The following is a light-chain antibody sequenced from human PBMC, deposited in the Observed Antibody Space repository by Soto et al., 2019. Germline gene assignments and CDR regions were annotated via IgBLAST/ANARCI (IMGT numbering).Light chain of an antibody. CDR1: QGISSY. V-gene: IGKV1-9*01. CDR3: QQLNSYPLT. Sequence: IPLTQSPSFLAATVGDRVTITCRASQGISSYLAWYQQKPGKAPKLLIYDASTLQSGVPSRFSGGGSGTEFTLTISSLQPEDFATYYCQQLNSYPLTFGGGTKVDIK. J-gene: IGKJ4*01. CDR2: DAS.